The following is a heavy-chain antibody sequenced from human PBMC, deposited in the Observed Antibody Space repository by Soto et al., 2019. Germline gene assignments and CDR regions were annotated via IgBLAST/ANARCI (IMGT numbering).Heavy chain of an antibody. CDR2: ISGSDGKT. D-gene: IGHD3-3*01. V-gene: IGHV3-23*01. CDR1: GFSLGSYA. J-gene: IGHJ4*02. CDR3: ARWSYLDY. Sequence: PGESLRLSCAASGFSLGSYALSWVRQAPGKGLEWVSTISGSDGKTFYADSVKGRFSISRDTSQSTLYLQMNSLRADDTAMYYCARWSYLDYWGQGTRVTVSS.